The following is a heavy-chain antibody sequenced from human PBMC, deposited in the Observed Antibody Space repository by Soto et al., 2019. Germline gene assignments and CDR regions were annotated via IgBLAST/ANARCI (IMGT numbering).Heavy chain of an antibody. CDR1: GFTFSSYC. Sequence: GGSLRLSCAASGFTFSSYCMHWVRQAPGKGLEWVAVRTYDGSNTYYPYSVKGRFTISRDNTKNSLFLQKNSLGAEDTAVYLYGSAPGSSCYDAFDIWGQGTMVTVSS. D-gene: IGHD6-13*01. CDR3: GSAPGSSCYDAFDI. J-gene: IGHJ3*02. V-gene: IGHV3-30*14. CDR2: RTYDGSNT.